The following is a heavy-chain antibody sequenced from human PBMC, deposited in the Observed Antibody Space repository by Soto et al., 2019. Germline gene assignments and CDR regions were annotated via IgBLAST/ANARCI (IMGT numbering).Heavy chain of an antibody. CDR1: GFTFSRYC. CDR3: ARGYEYCSSTSCYGADV. J-gene: IGHJ6*02. Sequence: GGSLRLCCAASGFTFSRYCMSWVRQAPRKRLEWVSAISGSGGTTYYADSVKGRFTISRDNAKNSLYLQMNSLRAEDTAVYYCARGYEYCSSTSCYGADVGGQGTTVTVSS. CDR2: ISGSGGTT. V-gene: IGHV3-23*01. D-gene: IGHD2-2*01.